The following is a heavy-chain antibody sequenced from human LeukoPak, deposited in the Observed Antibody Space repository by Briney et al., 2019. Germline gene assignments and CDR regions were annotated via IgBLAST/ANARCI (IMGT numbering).Heavy chain of an antibody. CDR2: IYYSGST. D-gene: IGHD6-19*01. J-gene: IGHJ5*02. CDR3: ARHGYSSGSLAWFDP. Sequence: PSETLSLTCTVSGGSVTTSSYYWGWLRHPPGKGLEWSGGIYYSGSTNCNPSLKSRVTISVDTSKNQFSLKLSSVTAADTAVYYCARHGYSSGSLAWFDPWGQGTQVTVSS. CDR1: GGSVTTSSYY. V-gene: IGHV4-39*07.